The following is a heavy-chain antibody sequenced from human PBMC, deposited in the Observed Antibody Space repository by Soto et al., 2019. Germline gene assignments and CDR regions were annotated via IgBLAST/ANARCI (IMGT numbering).Heavy chain of an antibody. V-gene: IGHV4-59*01. J-gene: IGHJ5*02. CDR2: IYYSGST. CDR3: ARAYSSSSYWFDP. CDR1: GGSISSYY. D-gene: IGHD6-6*01. Sequence: SETLSLTCTVSGGSISSYYWSWIRQPPGKGLEWIGYIYYSGSTNYNPSLKSRVTISVDTSKNQFSLKLSSVTAADTAVYYCARAYSSSSYWFDPWGQGTLVTVSS.